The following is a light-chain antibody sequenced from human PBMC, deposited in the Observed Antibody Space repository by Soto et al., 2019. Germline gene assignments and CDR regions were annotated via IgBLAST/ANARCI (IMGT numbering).Light chain of an antibody. CDR1: QSIRNW. CDR3: QEYNSYSHST. J-gene: IGKJ3*01. Sequence: DIQMTQSPSTLSESVGDTVVITCRASQSIRNWLAWYQQKPGRAPKLLIYQESTLESGAPSRFSGVGSGTEFTLIISNRQPDDFATYYCQEYNSYSHSTFGPGTNVDI. CDR2: QES. V-gene: IGKV1-5*03.